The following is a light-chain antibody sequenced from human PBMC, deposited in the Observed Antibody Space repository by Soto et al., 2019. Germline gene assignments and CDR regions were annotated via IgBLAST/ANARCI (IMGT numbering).Light chain of an antibody. CDR3: QQYTSYPWT. CDR2: KTS. J-gene: IGKJ1*01. Sequence: IQVTQSPSTLSSSVGDRVTITCRASQSISTWVAWYQQKPGKAPKLLIYKTSSLESGVPSRFSGSGPGTELTITISSLQPDDFETYYCQQYTSYPWTFGQGTKVDIK. V-gene: IGKV1-5*03. CDR1: QSISTW.